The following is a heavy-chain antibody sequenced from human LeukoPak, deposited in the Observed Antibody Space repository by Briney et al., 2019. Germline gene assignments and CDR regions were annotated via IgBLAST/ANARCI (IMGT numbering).Heavy chain of an antibody. D-gene: IGHD3-16*01. CDR1: GGSFSGYY. CDR3: ARGASMGGRHYFDY. Sequence: PSETLSLTSAVYGGSFSGYYWSWIRQPPGKGLEWIGEINHSGSTNYNPSLKSRVTISVDTSKNQFSLKLSSVTAADTAVYYCARGASMGGRHYFDYWGQGTLVTVSS. V-gene: IGHV4-34*01. CDR2: INHSGST. J-gene: IGHJ4*02.